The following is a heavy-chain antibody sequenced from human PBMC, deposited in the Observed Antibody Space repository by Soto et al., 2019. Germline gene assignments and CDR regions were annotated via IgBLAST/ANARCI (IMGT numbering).Heavy chain of an antibody. CDR3: ARMNALSDALDV. J-gene: IGHJ3*01. V-gene: IGHV4-61*01. Sequence: QVQLQESGPGLVEPSQTLSLSCSVSGASLRREIYYWNWIRQSPGKGLEWVGYVSYFGSSKYNPTIESRVTISLDASKNQFSLELTSVTAADRAVYYCARMNALSDALDVWGQGTLVNVSS. CDR2: VSYFGSS. CDR1: GASLRREIYY. D-gene: IGHD1-1*01.